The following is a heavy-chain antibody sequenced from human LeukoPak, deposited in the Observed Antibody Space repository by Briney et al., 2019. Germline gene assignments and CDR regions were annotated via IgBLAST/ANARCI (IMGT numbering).Heavy chain of an antibody. J-gene: IGHJ4*02. D-gene: IGHD4-23*01. CDR2: ISSSSSYI. V-gene: IGHV3-21*01. CDR3: ARDSNDYGGNLYSDY. Sequence: GGSLRLSCAASGFTFSSYSMNWVRQAPGKGLEWVSSISSSSSYIYYADSVKGRFTISRDNAKNSLYLQMNSLRAEDTAVYYCARDSNDYGGNLYSDYWGQGTLVTVSS. CDR1: GFTFSSYS.